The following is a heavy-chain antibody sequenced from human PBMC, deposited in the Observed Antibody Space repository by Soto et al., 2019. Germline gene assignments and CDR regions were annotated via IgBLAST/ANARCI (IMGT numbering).Heavy chain of an antibody. D-gene: IGHD2-15*01. CDR2: IFHTGGT. J-gene: IGHJ3*02. CDR1: ASSISSAYF. CDR3: ARTWLAGGTPADAFDI. V-gene: IGHV4-38-2*01. Sequence: PSETLSLTCAVSASSISSAYFWGWIRQPPGKGLEWMATIFHTGGTYYNPSLKSRSTISVDTSNNQFSLRLNSVTAADTALYCCARTWLAGGTPADAFDIWGQGTMVTVSS.